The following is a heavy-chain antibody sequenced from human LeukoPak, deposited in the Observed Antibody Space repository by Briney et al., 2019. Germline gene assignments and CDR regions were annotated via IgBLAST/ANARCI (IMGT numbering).Heavy chain of an antibody. CDR3: VRQVNSYPYYFDY. CDR1: GGSISSSSYY. J-gene: IGHJ4*02. CDR2: IYYSGST. D-gene: IGHD1/OR15-1a*01. V-gene: IGHV4-39*01. Sequence: SETLSLTCTVSGGSISSSSYYWGWIRQPPGKGLEWIGSIYYSGSTYYNPSLKSRVTISVDTSKNQFSLKLSSVTAADTAVYYCVRQVNSYPYYFDYWGQGTLVTVSS.